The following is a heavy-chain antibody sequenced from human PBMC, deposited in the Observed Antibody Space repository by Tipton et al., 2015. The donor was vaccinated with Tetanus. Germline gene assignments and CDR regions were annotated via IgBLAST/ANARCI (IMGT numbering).Heavy chain of an antibody. Sequence: SLRLSCAASGFSFGDHWMSWVRQVPGKGLEWVANLKQDGSVQHYADSVKGRFSISRDNTKNSLSLRMDNLRAEDTAIYYCARETRFNLYYVDSWGQGTLVTVSS. J-gene: IGHJ4*02. V-gene: IGHV3-7*01. CDR1: GFSFGDHW. CDR3: ARETRFNLYYVDS. D-gene: IGHD3-16*01. CDR2: LKQDGSVQ.